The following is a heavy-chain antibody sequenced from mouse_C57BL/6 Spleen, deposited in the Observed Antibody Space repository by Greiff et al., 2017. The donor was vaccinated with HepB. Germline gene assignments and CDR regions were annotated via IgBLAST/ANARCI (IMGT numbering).Heavy chain of an antibody. CDR3: ARGLLRYFDV. J-gene: IGHJ1*03. Sequence: QVQLQQPGAELVRPGSSVKLSCKASGYTFTSYWMDWVKQRPGQGLEWIGNIYPSDSETNYNQKFKDKATLTVDKSSSTAYMQLSSLTSEDSAVYYCARGLLRYFDVWGTGTTVTVSS. CDR1: GYTFTSYW. D-gene: IGHD2-3*01. V-gene: IGHV1-61*01. CDR2: IYPSDSET.